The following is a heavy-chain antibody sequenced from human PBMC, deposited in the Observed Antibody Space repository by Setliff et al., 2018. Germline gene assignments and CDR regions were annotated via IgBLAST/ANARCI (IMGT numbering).Heavy chain of an antibody. CDR1: GFTFSNYE. CDR2: INWNGGST. D-gene: IGHD6-25*01. V-gene: IGHV3-20*04. J-gene: IGHJ3*01. CDR3: ARSPANGGHDAFDV. Sequence: PGGSLRLSCAASGFTFSNYEMNWVRQAPGKGLEWVSGINWNGGSTGYADSVKGRFTISRDNAKNSLYLQMNSLRAEDTALYYCARSPANGGHDAFDVWGQGTMVTVSS.